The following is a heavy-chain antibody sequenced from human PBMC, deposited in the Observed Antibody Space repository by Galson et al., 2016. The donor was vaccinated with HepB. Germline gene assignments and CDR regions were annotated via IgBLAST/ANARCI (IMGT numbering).Heavy chain of an antibody. J-gene: IGHJ4*02. CDR2: ISTHSGNT. V-gene: IGHV1-18*01. Sequence: SVKVSCKASGYTFTTSGISWVRQAPGQGLEWMGWISTHSGNTKYAQKFQGGLTLTTDSSTTTAYMELRSLRFDDTALYYCAGDVQYLFDSWGQGTLVTVSS. CDR1: GYTFTTSG. D-gene: IGHD2/OR15-2a*01. CDR3: AGDVQYLFDS.